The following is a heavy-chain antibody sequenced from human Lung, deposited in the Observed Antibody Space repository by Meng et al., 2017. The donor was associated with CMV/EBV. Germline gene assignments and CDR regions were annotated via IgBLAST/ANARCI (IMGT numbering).Heavy chain of an antibody. V-gene: IGHV1-18*01. J-gene: IGHJ4*02. D-gene: IGHD2-2*01. CDR2: ISAYNGNT. CDR1: GFIFTSYA. CDR3: ARFYCSSTSCPHVLFDY. Sequence: QVQLVQSAAEVKTPGASVKVSCEASGFIFTSYAISWVRQAPGQGLQYMGWISAYNGNTNYAQELQGRVTMTTDTSTSMAYMELRSLRFDDTAVYYCARFYCSSTSCPHVLFDYWGQGTLVTVSS.